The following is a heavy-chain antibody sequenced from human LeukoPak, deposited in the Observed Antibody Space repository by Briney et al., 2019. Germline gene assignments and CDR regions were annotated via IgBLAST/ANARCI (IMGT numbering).Heavy chain of an antibody. CDR3: AVYCGGDCRKAP. D-gene: IGHD2-21*02. CDR2: INHSGST. J-gene: IGHJ5*02. Sequence: SETLSLTCAVYGGSFSGYYWSWIRQPPGKGLEWIGEINHSGSTNYNPSLKSRVTISVDTSKNQFSLKLSSVTAADTAVYYCAVYCGGDCRKAPWGQGTLVTVSS. CDR1: GGSFSGYY. V-gene: IGHV4-34*01.